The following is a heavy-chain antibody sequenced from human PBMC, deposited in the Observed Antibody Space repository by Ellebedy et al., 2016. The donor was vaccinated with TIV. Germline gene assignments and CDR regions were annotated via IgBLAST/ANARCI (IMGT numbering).Heavy chain of an antibody. D-gene: IGHD6-13*01. J-gene: IGHJ6*02. Sequence: GESLKISXAASGFTFSSYSMNWVRQAPGKGLEYVSAISSNGGSTYYADSVKGRFTISRDNSKNTLYLQMSSLRAEDTAVYYCVIQLVDYYGMDVWGQGTTVTVSS. CDR1: GFTFSSYS. CDR2: ISSNGGST. CDR3: VIQLVDYYGMDV. V-gene: IGHV3-64D*06.